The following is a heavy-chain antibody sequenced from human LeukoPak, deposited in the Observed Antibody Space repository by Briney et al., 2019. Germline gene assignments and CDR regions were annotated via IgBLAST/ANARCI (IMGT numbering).Heavy chain of an antibody. D-gene: IGHD6-13*01. CDR2: ISSSGSTM. Sequence: GGSLRLSCAASVFTFSSYEMNWVRQAPGKGLEWISYISSSGSTMYYADSVKGRFTISRDNAKNSLYLQMNSLRAEDTAIYYCASSSWYALDYWGQGTLVTVSS. J-gene: IGHJ4*02. CDR1: VFTFSSYE. CDR3: ASSSWYALDY. V-gene: IGHV3-48*03.